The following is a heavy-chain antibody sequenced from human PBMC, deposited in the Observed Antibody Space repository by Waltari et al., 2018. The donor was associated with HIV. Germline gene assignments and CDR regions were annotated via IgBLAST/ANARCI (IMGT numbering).Heavy chain of an antibody. V-gene: IGHV3-64*01. CDR3: ARALYDSWSGYNYFYRGVDV. CDR1: GFPFSAYA. Sequence: DVQLVASGGGLVKPGGSLRLSCAASGFPFSAYAMHWVRQAPGKGLEYVSVINSNGGTTNYANSVKGRFTISRDNSKNTLYLQMGSLRGEDMAVYYCARALYDSWSGYNYFYRGVDVWGQGTTVTVSS. D-gene: IGHD3-3*01. CDR2: INSNGGTT. J-gene: IGHJ6*02.